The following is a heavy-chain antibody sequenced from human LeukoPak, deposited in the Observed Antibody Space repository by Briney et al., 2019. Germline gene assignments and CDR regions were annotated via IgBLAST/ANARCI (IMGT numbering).Heavy chain of an antibody. Sequence: PSETLSLTCTVSGGSISSYYWSWIRQPPGKGLEWIGYIYYSGSTNYNPSLKSRVTISVDTSKNQFSLKLSSVTAADTAVYYYARTYYDTRSLAFDYWGQGTLVTVSS. CDR3: ARTYYDTRSLAFDY. D-gene: IGHD3-22*01. CDR1: GGSISSYY. J-gene: IGHJ4*02. CDR2: IYYSGST. V-gene: IGHV4-59*01.